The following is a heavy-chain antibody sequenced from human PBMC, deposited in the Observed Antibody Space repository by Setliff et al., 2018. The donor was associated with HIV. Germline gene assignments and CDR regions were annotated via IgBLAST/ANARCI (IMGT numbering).Heavy chain of an antibody. CDR1: GGSISSYY. CDR2: MFVGESP. D-gene: IGHD3-10*01. J-gene: IGHJ4*02. Sequence: KTSETLSLTCSVSGGSISSYYWSWIRQPAGKGLEWVGRMFVGESPNYNPSLKSLLSISVDTSKRQFSLKLTSVTAADTAVYYCARGLYGSGSFFFDSWGRGTLVTVSS. V-gene: IGHV4-4*07. CDR3: ARGLYGSGSFFFDS.